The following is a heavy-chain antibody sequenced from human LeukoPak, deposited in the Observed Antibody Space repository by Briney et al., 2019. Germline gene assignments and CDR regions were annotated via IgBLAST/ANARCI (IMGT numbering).Heavy chain of an antibody. J-gene: IGHJ4*02. Sequence: ASVKVSCKASGYTFTGYYMHWVRQAPGQGLEWMGWINPNSGGTNYAQKFQGRVTMTRDTSISTAYMELSRLRSDDTAVYYCARDTSYDSSGYDYWGQGTLVTVSS. CDR1: GYTFTGYY. CDR2: INPNSGGT. D-gene: IGHD3-22*01. V-gene: IGHV1-2*02. CDR3: ARDTSYDSSGYDY.